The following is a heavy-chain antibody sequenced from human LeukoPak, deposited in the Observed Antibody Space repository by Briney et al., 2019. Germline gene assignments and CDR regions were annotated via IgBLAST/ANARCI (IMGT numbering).Heavy chain of an antibody. D-gene: IGHD4-17*01. V-gene: IGHV4-31*03. CDR1: GGSISSGGYY. CDR3: ARWAVTSWFDP. Sequence: SETLSLTCTVSGGSISSGGYYWSWIRQHPGKGLEWIGYIYYSGSTYYNPSLKSRVTISVDTSKNQFSLKLSSVTAADTAVYYCARWAVTSWFDPWGQGTLVTVSS. J-gene: IGHJ5*02. CDR2: IYYSGST.